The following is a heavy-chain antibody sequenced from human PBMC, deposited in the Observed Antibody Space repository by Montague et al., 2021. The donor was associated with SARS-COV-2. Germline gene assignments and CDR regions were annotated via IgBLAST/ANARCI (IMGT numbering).Heavy chain of an antibody. CDR2: IYTSGGT. V-gene: IGHV4-59*10. CDR3: ARVGENEYRFFDN. CDR1: GGSFSDYY. Sequence: SETLSLTCAVYGGSFSDYYWTWIRQPAGKGLEWIGRIYTSGGTNYNPSLKSRVTISVDTSNNQFSLNLSSVTAADTAVYYCARVGENEYRFFDNWGQGSLVTVSS. J-gene: IGHJ4*02. D-gene: IGHD1-1*01.